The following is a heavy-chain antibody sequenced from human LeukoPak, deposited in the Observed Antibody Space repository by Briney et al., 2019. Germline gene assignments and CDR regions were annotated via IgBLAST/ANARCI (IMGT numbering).Heavy chain of an antibody. CDR1: GGSINTYY. J-gene: IGHJ3*02. D-gene: IGHD5-24*01. Sequence: SETLSLTCAVSGGSINTYYWTWIRQPPGKGLEWIGYIQVGGSTNYSPSLKSRVIISVDTSKNQFSLKLSSVTAADTAVYYCAKYGYNYAFDIWGQGTMVTVSS. CDR3: AKYGYNYAFDI. CDR2: IQVGGST. V-gene: IGHV4-59*01.